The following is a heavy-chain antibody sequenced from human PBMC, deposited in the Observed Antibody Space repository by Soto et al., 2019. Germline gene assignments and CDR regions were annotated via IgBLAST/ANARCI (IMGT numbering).Heavy chain of an antibody. D-gene: IGHD6-6*01. CDR1: GYTFTSYG. Sequence: QVPLVQSGAEVKKPGASVKVSCKASGYTFTSYGISWVRQAPGQGLEWMGWISAYNGNTNYAQKLQGRVTMTTGTSTSTAYMELRSLRSDDTAVYYCARDREYSSSAVSWLGYYYYGMDVWGQGTTVTVSS. V-gene: IGHV1-18*01. J-gene: IGHJ6*02. CDR2: ISAYNGNT. CDR3: ARDREYSSSAVSWLGYYYYGMDV.